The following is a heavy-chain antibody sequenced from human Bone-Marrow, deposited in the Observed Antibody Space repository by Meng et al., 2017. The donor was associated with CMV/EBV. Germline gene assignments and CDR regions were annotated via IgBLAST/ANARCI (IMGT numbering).Heavy chain of an antibody. CDR2: INHSGST. J-gene: IGHJ2*01. D-gene: IGHD6-13*01. Sequence: SETLSLTCAVYGGSFSGYYWSWIRQPPGKGLEWIGEINHSGSTNYNPSLKSRVTISVDTSKNQFSLKLSAVTAADTAVNYCARDSSRPYWYFDLWGRGTLVTVSS. CDR3: ARDSSRPYWYFDL. V-gene: IGHV4-34*01. CDR1: GGSFSGYY.